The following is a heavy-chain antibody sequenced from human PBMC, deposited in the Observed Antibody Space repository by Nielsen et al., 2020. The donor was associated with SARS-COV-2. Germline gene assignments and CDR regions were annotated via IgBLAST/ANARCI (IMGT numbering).Heavy chain of an antibody. CDR2: INHSGST. D-gene: IGHD5-18*01. J-gene: IGHJ3*02. CDR1: GGSFSGYY. Sequence: GSLRLSCAVYGGSFSGYYWSWIRQPPGKGLEWIGEINHSGSTNYNPSLKSRVTISVDTSKNQFSLKLSSVTAADTAVYYCARGRIQLWYNDAFDIWGQGTMVTVSS. V-gene: IGHV4-34*01. CDR3: ARGRIQLWYNDAFDI.